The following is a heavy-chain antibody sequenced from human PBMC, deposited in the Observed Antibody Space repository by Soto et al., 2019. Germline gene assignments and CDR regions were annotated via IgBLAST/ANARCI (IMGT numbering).Heavy chain of an antibody. CDR1: GYTFTSYA. D-gene: IGHD4-17*01. CDR2: INAGNGNT. Sequence: ASVKVSCKASGYTFTSYAMHWVRQAPGQRLEWMGWINAGNGNTKYSQKFQGRVTITRDTSASTAYMELSSLRSEDTAVYYCASHHDYGDSRGSFYYWGQGTLVTVSS. J-gene: IGHJ4*02. V-gene: IGHV1-3*01. CDR3: ASHHDYGDSRGSFYY.